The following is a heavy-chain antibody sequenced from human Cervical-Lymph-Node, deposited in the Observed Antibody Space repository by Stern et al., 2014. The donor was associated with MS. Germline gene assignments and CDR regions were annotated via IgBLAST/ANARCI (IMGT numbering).Heavy chain of an antibody. J-gene: IGHJ4*02. D-gene: IGHD6-6*01. V-gene: IGHV4-39*01. CDR2: IYYSGST. CDR1: GGSIRSSNCY. Sequence: QVQLQESGPGLVKPSETLSLTCNVSGGSIRSSNCYWGWIRQPPGKGLEWIGSIYYSGSTYDNPSLKSRVTISVDTSKNQFSLKLSSVTAADTAVYYCASSCSSSCFDFWGQGTLVAVSS. CDR3: ASSCSSSCFDF.